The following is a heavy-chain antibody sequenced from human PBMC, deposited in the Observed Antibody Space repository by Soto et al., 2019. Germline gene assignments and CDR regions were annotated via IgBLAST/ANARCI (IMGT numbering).Heavy chain of an antibody. Sequence: GASVKVSCKASGYTFTGYYMHWVRQAPGQGLEWMGWINPNSGGTNYAQKFQGWVTMTRDTSISTAYMELSRLRSDDTAVYYCAREPSGDGSGFDYWGQGTLVTVSS. CDR3: AREPSGDGSGFDY. D-gene: IGHD3-10*01. CDR1: GYTFTGYY. V-gene: IGHV1-2*04. CDR2: INPNSGGT. J-gene: IGHJ4*02.